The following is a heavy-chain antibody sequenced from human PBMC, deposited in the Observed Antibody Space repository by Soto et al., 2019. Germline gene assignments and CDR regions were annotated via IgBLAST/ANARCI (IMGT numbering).Heavy chain of an antibody. Sequence: QVQLVQSGAEVKEPGASLKVSCKASGYTFTNYPMHWVRQAPGQRLEWLGWINSGDGNTKCSPKFQGRVTIARDTSAGTIYKELSRLTLEDTAVYYCASGHCVGEGYIDYWGQGTLVTVSS. D-gene: IGHD2-21*01. CDR1: GYTFTNYP. J-gene: IGHJ4*02. CDR3: ASGHCVGEGYIDY. CDR2: INSGDGNT. V-gene: IGHV1-3*01.